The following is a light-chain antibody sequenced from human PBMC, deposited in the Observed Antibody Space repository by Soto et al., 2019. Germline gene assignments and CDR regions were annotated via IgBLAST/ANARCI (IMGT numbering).Light chain of an antibody. CDR2: GAS. J-gene: IGKJ1*01. V-gene: IGKV3-20*01. CDR3: QQYGSWT. CDR1: QSVSSSY. Sequence: EIVLTQSPGTLSLSPGERATLSCRASQSVSSSYLAWYQQKPGQAPRLLIYGASSRATGIPDRFSGSGSGTAFTFTISRLEPDDFAVYYCQQYGSWTFGQGTKVEIK.